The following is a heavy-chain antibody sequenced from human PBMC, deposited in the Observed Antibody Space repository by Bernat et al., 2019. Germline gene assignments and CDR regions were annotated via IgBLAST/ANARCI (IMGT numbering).Heavy chain of an antibody. D-gene: IGHD4-17*01. V-gene: IGHV3-23*01. CDR2: ISGSGGST. CDR1: GFTFSSYA. Sequence: EVQLLESGGGLVQPGGSLRLSCAASGFTFSSYAMSWVRQAPGKGLEWVSAISGSGGSTYYADSVKGRFTISRDNSKNTLYLQMNSLRAEDTAVYYCATGSAGYYYYGMDVWGHGTTVTVSS. CDR3: ATGSAGYYYYGMDV. J-gene: IGHJ6*02.